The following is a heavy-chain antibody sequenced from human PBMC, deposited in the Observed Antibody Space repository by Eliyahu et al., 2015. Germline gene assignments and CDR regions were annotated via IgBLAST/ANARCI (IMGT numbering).Heavy chain of an antibody. V-gene: IGHV5-10-1*03. D-gene: IGHD6-19*01. CDR2: IDPSDSYT. CDR3: ARRGSGWYVDAFDI. J-gene: IGHJ3*02. Sequence: EVQLVQSGAEVKXPGESLRISCKGSGYXFTSYXISWVRQMPGKGLEWMGRIDPSDSYTNYSPSFQGHVTISADKSISTAYLQWSSLKASDTAMYYCARRGSGWYVDAFDIWGQGTMVTVSS. CDR1: GYXFTSYX.